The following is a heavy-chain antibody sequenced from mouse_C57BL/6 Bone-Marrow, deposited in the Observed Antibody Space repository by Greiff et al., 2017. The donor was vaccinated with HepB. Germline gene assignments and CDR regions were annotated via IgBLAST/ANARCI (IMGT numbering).Heavy chain of an antibody. CDR1: GFTFSSYA. Sequence: EVQLVESGGGLVKPGGSLKLSCAASGFTFSSYAMSWVRQTPEKRLEWVATISDGGSYTYYPDNVKGRFTISRDNAKNNLYLQMSHLKSEDTAMYYCARVIYYYGSSWYFDVWGTGTTVTVSS. CDR2: ISDGGSYT. CDR3: ARVIYYYGSSWYFDV. J-gene: IGHJ1*03. D-gene: IGHD1-1*01. V-gene: IGHV5-4*01.